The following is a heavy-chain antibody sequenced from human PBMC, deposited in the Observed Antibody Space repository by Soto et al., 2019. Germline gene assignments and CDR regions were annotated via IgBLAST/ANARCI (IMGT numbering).Heavy chain of an antibody. Sequence: EVQLVPSGAEVKKPGQSLKISCKGSGYTFTNYWIGWVRQMPGQGLEWMGIIYPGDSDTRYSPSLQGQVTFSVDKSISTAFLQWSCLKAADTAIYYCALQKTVIPGALTSSWVDPWGQGTLVTVSS. V-gene: IGHV5-51*01. CDR2: IYPGDSDT. CDR1: GYTFTNYW. J-gene: IGHJ5*02. CDR3: ALQKTVIPGALTSSWVDP. D-gene: IGHD3-10*01.